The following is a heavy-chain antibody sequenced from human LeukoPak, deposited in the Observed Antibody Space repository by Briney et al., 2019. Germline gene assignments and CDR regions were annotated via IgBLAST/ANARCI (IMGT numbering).Heavy chain of an antibody. J-gene: IGHJ4*02. D-gene: IGHD5-18*01. CDR1: GFTFSSYW. CDR3: AKDKIQLWRIDY. Sequence: GGSLRLSCAASGFTFSSYWMHWVRQAPGKGLVWVSRINSDGSSTSYADSVKGRFTISRDNAKNTLYLQMNSLRAEDTAVYHCAKDKIQLWRIDYWGQGTLVTVSS. CDR2: INSDGSST. V-gene: IGHV3-74*01.